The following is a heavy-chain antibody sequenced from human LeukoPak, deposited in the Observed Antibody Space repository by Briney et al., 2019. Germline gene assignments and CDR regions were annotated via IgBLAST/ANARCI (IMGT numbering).Heavy chain of an antibody. D-gene: IGHD1-26*01. V-gene: IGHV1-2*02. Sequence: ASVKVSCKASGYTFTGYYMYWVRQAPGQGLEWMGWINPNSGGTNYAQKFQGRVTMTRDTSISTAYMELSRLRSDDTGVYYCVRDESYSGSSRGGVDYWGQGTLVTVSS. CDR3: VRDESYSGSSRGGVDY. CDR1: GYTFTGYY. J-gene: IGHJ4*02. CDR2: INPNSGGT.